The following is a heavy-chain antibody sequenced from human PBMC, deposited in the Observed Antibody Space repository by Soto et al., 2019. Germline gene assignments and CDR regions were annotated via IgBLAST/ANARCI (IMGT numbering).Heavy chain of an antibody. D-gene: IGHD2-2*01. CDR3: TRIYCTTTSCFINGMDV. Sequence: SQTLSLTCAISGDSVSSNSAAWNWIRQSPSRGLEWLGRTYYRSKWYNDYAVSVKSRVTISIDTAKNHLSLILSSVTAADTATYYCTRIYCTTTSCFINGMDVWGQGTTVTVSS. J-gene: IGHJ6*02. V-gene: IGHV6-1*01. CDR1: GDSVSSNSAA. CDR2: TYYRSKWYN.